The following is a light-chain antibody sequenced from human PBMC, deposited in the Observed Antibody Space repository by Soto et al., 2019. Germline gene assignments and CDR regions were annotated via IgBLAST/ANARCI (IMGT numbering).Light chain of an antibody. CDR1: QGIRTD. CDR3: LQDYNYPLT. CDR2: AAS. J-gene: IGKJ4*01. Sequence: AIQMTQSPSSLSASVGDRVTITCRASQGIRTDLGWYQQKPGKAPKLLIYAASSLQSGVPSRFSGSGSGTDFTLTISSLQPEDFATYYCLQDYNYPLTFGGGTKVEIK. V-gene: IGKV1-6*01.